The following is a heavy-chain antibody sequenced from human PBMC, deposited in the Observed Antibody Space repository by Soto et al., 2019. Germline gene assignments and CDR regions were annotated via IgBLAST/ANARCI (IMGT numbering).Heavy chain of an antibody. D-gene: IGHD7-27*01. CDR2: IYDGGRT. V-gene: IGHV4-30-4*01. J-gene: IGHJ4*02. CDR3: ARGPSGDKVDS. Sequence: QVQLQESGPGLVKPSQNLSLTCTVSGGSISTVDYWWSWIRQSPDMGLEWIGQIYDGGRTNNNPSLESRVTMSVDTSKSQLSLTLSSVSAADTAVYYCARGPSGDKVDSWGQGTLVTVSS. CDR1: GGSISTVDYW.